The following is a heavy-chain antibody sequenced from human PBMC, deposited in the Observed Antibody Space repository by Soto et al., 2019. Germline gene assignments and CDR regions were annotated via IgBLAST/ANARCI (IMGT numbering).Heavy chain of an antibody. D-gene: IGHD3-9*01. V-gene: IGHV1-18*01. Sequence: ASVKVSCKASCYTFTSYGISWGRQAPGQGLEWMGWISAYNGNTNYAQKLQGRVTMTTDTSTSTAYMELRSLRSDDTAVYYCARGKGDILTGYADFDYWGQGTLVTVSS. J-gene: IGHJ4*02. CDR3: ARGKGDILTGYADFDY. CDR1: CYTFTSYG. CDR2: ISAYNGNT.